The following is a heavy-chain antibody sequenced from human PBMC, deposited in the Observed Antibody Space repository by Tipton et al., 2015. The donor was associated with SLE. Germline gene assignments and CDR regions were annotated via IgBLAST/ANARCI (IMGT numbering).Heavy chain of an antibody. CDR1: TSSSYY. CDR3: ARDTYELWSGDNWYFDL. J-gene: IGHJ2*01. D-gene: IGHD3-3*01. Sequence: TSSSYYWGWVRQPPGKGLEWVSVIYTDGSTHSADSVKGRFTISRDISKNTLYLQMSSLRPDDTAVYFCARDTYELWSGDNWYFDLWGRGTLVTVSS. CDR2: IYTDGST. V-gene: IGHV3-53*05.